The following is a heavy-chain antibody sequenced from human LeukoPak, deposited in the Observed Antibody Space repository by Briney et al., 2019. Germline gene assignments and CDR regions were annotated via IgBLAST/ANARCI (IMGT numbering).Heavy chain of an antibody. CDR2: IYYSEST. V-gene: IGHV4-61*01. CDR3: ARRSSEGYYYYYMDV. D-gene: IGHD3-10*01. Sequence: SETLSLTCSVSGGSVSSGSFYWSWIRQPPGKGLEWIGYIYYSESTNYNPSLKSRVTISVDTSKNQFSLKLSSVTAADTAVYFCARRSSEGYYYYYMDVWGKGTTVTVSS. CDR1: GGSVSSGSFY. J-gene: IGHJ6*03.